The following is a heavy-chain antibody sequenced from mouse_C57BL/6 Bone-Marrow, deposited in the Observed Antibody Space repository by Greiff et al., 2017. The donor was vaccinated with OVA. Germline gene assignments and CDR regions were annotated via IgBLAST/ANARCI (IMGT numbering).Heavy chain of an antibody. CDR3: ASDSSGYPDD. CDR2: ISSGSSTI. J-gene: IGHJ2*01. CDR1: GFTFSDYG. D-gene: IGHD3-2*02. Sequence: EVHLVESGGGLVKPGGSLKLSCAASGFTFSDYGMHWVRQAPEKGLEWVAYISSGSSTIYYAATVKGRFTIARDNAKNTLFLQMTSLRSEDTAMYYCASDSSGYPDDWGKGTTLTVSS. V-gene: IGHV5-17*01.